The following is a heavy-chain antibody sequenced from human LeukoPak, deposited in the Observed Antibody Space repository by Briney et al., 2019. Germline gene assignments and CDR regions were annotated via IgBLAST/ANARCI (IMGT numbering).Heavy chain of an antibody. J-gene: IGHJ6*02. CDR2: INNSGSG. CDR3: ARDERVRGTLYYCYYYGMDV. Sequence: PSETLSLTCAVYGGSFSGYYWSWIRQPPGKGLEWIGEINNSGSGNYNSSLKSRVTISVDTSKNKFSLNLSSMTAADTAVYYCARDERVRGTLYYCYYYGMDVWGQGTTVTVSS. V-gene: IGHV4-34*01. CDR1: GGSFSGYY. D-gene: IGHD3-10*01.